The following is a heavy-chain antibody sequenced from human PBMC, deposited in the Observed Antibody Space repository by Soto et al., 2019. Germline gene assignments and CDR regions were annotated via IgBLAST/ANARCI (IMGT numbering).Heavy chain of an antibody. V-gene: IGHV4-31*03. Sequence: PSETLSLTCTVSGGSISSGGYYWSWIRQHPGKGLEWIGYIYYSGSTYYNPSLKSRVTISVDTSKNQFSPKLSSVTAADTAVYYCARVFDRYCSSTSCYPYFDYWGQGTLVTVSS. CDR3: ARVFDRYCSSTSCYPYFDY. CDR2: IYYSGST. CDR1: GGSISSGGYY. D-gene: IGHD2-2*01. J-gene: IGHJ4*02.